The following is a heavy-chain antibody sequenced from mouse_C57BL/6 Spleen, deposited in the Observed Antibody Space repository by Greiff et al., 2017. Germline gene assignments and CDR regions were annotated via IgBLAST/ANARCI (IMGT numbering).Heavy chain of an antibody. J-gene: IGHJ1*03. CDR2: IDPSSGGT. V-gene: IGHV1-72*01. CDR3: ARGEITTGGYFDV. CDR1: GYTFTSYW. Sequence: QVQLQQPGAELVKPGASVKLSCKASGYTFTSYWMHWVKQRPGRGLEWIGRIDPSSGGTKYNEKFKSKATLTVDKPSSTAYMQLSSLTSADCAVYEGARGEITTGGYFDVWGTGTTVTVSS. D-gene: IGHD1-1*01.